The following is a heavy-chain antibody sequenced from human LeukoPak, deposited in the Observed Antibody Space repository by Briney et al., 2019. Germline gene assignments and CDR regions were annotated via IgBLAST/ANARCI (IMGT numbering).Heavy chain of an antibody. CDR2: MNPNSGNT. CDR3: ARVPGEVGYFDY. Sequence: GASVKVSCKASGYTFTSYDINWVRQATGQGLEWMGWMNPNSGNTGYAQKFQGRVTMTRNIFISTAYMELSSLRSEDTAVYYCARVPGEVGYFDYWGQGILVTVSS. V-gene: IGHV1-8*01. J-gene: IGHJ4*02. D-gene: IGHD1-26*01. CDR1: GYTFTSYD.